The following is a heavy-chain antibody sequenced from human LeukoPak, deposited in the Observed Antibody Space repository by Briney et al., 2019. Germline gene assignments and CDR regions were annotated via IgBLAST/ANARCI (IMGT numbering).Heavy chain of an antibody. Sequence: PGGSLRLSCAASGFAFRSYGLHGVRQAPGKGLEWVAFIRYDGSNKYYAESVKGRFTISKDNSKNTLYLQMNSLRAEDTAVYYCAKDQRTKMTFYAFDYWGQGTMVTVSS. CDR2: IRYDGSNK. J-gene: IGHJ3*01. V-gene: IGHV3-30*02. CDR1: GFAFRSYG. D-gene: IGHD4-17*01. CDR3: AKDQRTKMTFYAFDY.